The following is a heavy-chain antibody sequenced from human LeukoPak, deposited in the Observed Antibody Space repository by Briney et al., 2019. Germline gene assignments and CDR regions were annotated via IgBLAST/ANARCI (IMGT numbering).Heavy chain of an antibody. CDR1: GFAFDDYT. CDR3: ARDRTAEAGNDYYMGV. V-gene: IGHV3-43*01. J-gene: IGHJ6*03. D-gene: IGHD6-13*01. CDR2: ITWDGGTT. Sequence: GGSLRLSCAASGFAFDDYTMHWVRQPPGKGLEWISLITWDGGTTYYADSVRGRFTTSRDNSKNSLFLRMNSLRPEDTALYYCARDRTAEAGNDYYMGVWGNGTTVIVSS.